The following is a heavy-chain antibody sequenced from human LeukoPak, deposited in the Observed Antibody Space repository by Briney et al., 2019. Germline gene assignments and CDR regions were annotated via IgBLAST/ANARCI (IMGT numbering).Heavy chain of an antibody. J-gene: IGHJ6*02. CDR2: IYYSGST. CDR3: ARIYNYYCYSMDV. V-gene: IGHV4-30-4*01. Sequence: SETLSLTCTVSGGSISSGDHYWSWIRQPPGKGLEWIGYIYYSGSTYYNPSLKSRFTISVDTSKNQCSLKLSSVTAADTAVYYCARIYNYYCYSMDVWGQGTTVTVSS. CDR1: GGSISSGDHY.